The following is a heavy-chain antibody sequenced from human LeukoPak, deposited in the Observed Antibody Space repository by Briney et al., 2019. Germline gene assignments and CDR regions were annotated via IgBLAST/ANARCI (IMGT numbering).Heavy chain of an antibody. Sequence: PSETLSLTCTVSGGSISSYYWSWIRQPPGKGLEWIAYISDIGSINYNPFLKSRDTISLDTSKNQFSLKLSSVTAADTAVYYCAGRRPRSTVDFWGQGTLVTVSS. D-gene: IGHD2-2*01. CDR2: ISDIGSI. V-gene: IGHV4-59*08. CDR1: GGSISSYY. J-gene: IGHJ4*02. CDR3: AGRRPRSTVDF.